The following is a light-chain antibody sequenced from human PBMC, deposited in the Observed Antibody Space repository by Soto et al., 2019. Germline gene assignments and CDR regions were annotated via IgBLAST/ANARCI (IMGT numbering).Light chain of an antibody. CDR2: GAS. CDR3: QQYNNWLGT. CDR1: QSVSSN. J-gene: IGKJ1*01. Sequence: EIVMTQSPATLSVSPGERATLSCRASQSVSSNLAWYQQKPGQAPRLLTYGASTRATGIPASLSESRSGTEFHLGISGLQSEEFAVCYCQQYNNWLGTFGQGTKVDIK. V-gene: IGKV3-15*01.